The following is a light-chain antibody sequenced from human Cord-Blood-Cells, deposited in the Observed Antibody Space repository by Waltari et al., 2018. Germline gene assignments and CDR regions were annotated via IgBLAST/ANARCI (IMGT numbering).Light chain of an antibody. CDR3: CSYAGSSYVV. V-gene: IGLV2-23*01. J-gene: IGLJ2*01. Sequence: QSALTQPASVSGSPGQSITISCTGTSSDVGSYNLVSWYQQHPGKAPKLMIDEGSKRPSGVSNRFSGSKSGNTASLTISGLQAEDEADYYCCSYAGSSYVVFGGGTKLTVL. CDR2: EGS. CDR1: SSDVGSYNL.